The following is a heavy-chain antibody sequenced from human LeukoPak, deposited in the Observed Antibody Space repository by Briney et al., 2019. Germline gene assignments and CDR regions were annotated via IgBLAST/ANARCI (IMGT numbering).Heavy chain of an antibody. CDR1: GYTFTGYY. CDR2: INPNSGGT. CDR3: ARVLKGALGSDY. J-gene: IGHJ4*02. V-gene: IGHV1-2*02. Sequence: ASVTVSFKASGYTFTGYYMHWVRQAPGQGLEWMGWINPNSGGTNYAQKFQGRVTMTRDTSISTAYMELSRLRSDDTAVYYCARVLKGALGSDYWGQGTLVTVSS. D-gene: IGHD1-26*01.